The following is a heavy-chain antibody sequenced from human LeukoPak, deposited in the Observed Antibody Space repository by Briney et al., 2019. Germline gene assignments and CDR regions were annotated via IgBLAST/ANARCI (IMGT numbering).Heavy chain of an antibody. J-gene: IGHJ4*02. CDR3: SRYRRSSSSWDFDY. CDR1: EYSFTGYH. Sequence: ASVKVSCKVVEYSFTGYHLHWMRQAPGHGLEWMGRINPNTGHPVYAYKFQGRVAMTRDTSTSTAYMELRSLRSDDTAVYYCSRYRRSSSSWDFDYWGQGTLITVSS. D-gene: IGHD6-13*01. V-gene: IGHV1-2*02. CDR2: INPNTGHP.